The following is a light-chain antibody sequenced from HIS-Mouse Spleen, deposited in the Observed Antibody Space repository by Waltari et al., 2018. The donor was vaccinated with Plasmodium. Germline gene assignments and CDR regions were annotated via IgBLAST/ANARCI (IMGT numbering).Light chain of an antibody. CDR1: KLGYNY. CDR2: QDS. V-gene: IGLV3-1*01. CDR3: QAWDSSTVV. Sequence: SYELTQPPSVSVSPGQTASLTCPGDKLGYNYACWYQQKPGQSPGLVIYQDSKRPSGIPERFSGSNSGNTATLTISGTQAMDEADYYCQAWDSSTVVFGGGTKLTVL. J-gene: IGLJ2*01.